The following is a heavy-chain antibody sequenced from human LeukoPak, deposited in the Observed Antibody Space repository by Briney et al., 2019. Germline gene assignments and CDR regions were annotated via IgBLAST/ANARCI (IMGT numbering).Heavy chain of an antibody. CDR1: GFTFSSYA. V-gene: IGHV3-30*14. CDR2: ISYDGSNK. Sequence: GGSLRLSCAASGFTFSSYAMHWVRQAPGKGLEWVAVISYDGSNKYYADSVKGRFTISRDNSKNTLYLQMNSLRAEDTAVYYCAKERESTIFGVVYYFDYWGQGTLVTVSS. D-gene: IGHD3-3*01. CDR3: AKERESTIFGVVYYFDY. J-gene: IGHJ4*02.